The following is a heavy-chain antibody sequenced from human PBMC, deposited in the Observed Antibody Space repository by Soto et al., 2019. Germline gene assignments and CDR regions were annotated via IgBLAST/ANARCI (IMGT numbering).Heavy chain of an antibody. J-gene: IGHJ5*01. Sequence: SETLSLTCLISGGSFSNDYWTWIRQSPGKGLEWIGYIFHSGITDYNPSVKSRVTISIDKSRNLFSLNLTSVTAADTAVYYCARDRYFYDSRGYYRTLDSWGQGTLVNV. D-gene: IGHD3-22*01. CDR1: GGSFSNDY. CDR2: IFHSGIT. CDR3: ARDRYFYDSRGYYRTLDS. V-gene: IGHV4-59*01.